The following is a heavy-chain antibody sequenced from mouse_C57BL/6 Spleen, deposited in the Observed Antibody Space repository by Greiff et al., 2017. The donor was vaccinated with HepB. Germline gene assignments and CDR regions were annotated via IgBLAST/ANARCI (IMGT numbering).Heavy chain of an antibody. V-gene: IGHV1-72*01. Sequence: QVQLQQPGAELVKPGASVKLSCKASGYTFTSYWMHWVKQRPGRGLEWIGRIDPNSGGTKYNEKFKSKATLTVAKPSCPAYMQLNSLTSEYSAVYYCTSSMNYGSSSSYFVFWGHGTTLTVSS. CDR1: GYTFTSYW. CDR3: TSSMNYGSSSSYFVF. CDR2: IDPNSGGT. J-gene: IGHJ2*01. D-gene: IGHD1-1*01.